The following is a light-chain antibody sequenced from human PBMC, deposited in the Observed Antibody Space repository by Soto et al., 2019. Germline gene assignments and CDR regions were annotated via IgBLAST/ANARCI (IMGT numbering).Light chain of an antibody. CDR2: GAS. Sequence: EIVLTQSPGTLSLSPGERATLAGMASQSVSSSYLAWYKQKPGQAPRLLIYGASSRATGIPDRFSGSGSGTDFTLTISRLEPEDFAVYYCQQYGSSSITFGQGTRLEIK. J-gene: IGKJ5*01. V-gene: IGKV3-20*01. CDR3: QQYGSSSIT. CDR1: QSVSSSY.